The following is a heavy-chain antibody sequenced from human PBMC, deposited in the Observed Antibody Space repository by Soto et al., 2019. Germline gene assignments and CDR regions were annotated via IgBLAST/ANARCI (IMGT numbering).Heavy chain of an antibody. D-gene: IGHD3-9*01. CDR2: IWYDGSNK. Sequence: GSLRVSCAASGXTFSSYGMHWVRQAPGKGLEWVAVIWYDGSNKYYADSVKGRFNISRDNSKNTLYLQMNSLRDEDTAVYYFPRDHDYHYDILTGYNPRYGMDVWGQGTTGTVS. V-gene: IGHV3-33*01. CDR3: PRDHDYHYDILTGYNPRYGMDV. CDR1: GXTFSSYG. J-gene: IGHJ6*02.